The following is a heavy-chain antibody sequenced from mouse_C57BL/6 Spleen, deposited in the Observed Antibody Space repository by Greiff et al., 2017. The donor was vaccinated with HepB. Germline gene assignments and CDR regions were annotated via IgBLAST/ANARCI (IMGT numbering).Heavy chain of an antibody. CDR1: GFNIKDYY. J-gene: IGHJ4*01. CDR3: ARSEYEYDVAAMDY. CDR2: IDPEDGET. D-gene: IGHD2-4*01. Sequence: EVKVVESGAELVKPGASVKLSCTASGFNIKDYYMHWVKQRTEQGLEWIGRIDPEDGETKYAPKFQGKATITADTSTNKAYMQLSILTSEDTAVYYCARSEYEYDVAAMDYWGQGTSVTVSS. V-gene: IGHV14-2*01.